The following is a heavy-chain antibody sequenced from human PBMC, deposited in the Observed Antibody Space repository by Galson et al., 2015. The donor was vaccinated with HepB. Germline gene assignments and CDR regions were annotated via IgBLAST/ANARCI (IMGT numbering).Heavy chain of an antibody. CDR2: ISNDGRNK. V-gene: IGHV3-30*03. D-gene: IGHD6-19*01. Sequence: SLRLSCAASGLTVSSNYMSWVRQAPGKGLEWVALISNDGRNKYYADSVKGRFTISRASSKDTVYLQMSGLRIEDTAIYYCAREEYSSGWYGSGLGNWFDTWGQGTLVTVSS. J-gene: IGHJ5*02. CDR1: GLTVSSNY. CDR3: AREEYSSGWYGSGLGNWFDT.